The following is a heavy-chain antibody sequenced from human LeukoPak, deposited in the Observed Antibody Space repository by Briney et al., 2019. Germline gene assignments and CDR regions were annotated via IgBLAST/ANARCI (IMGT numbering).Heavy chain of an antibody. D-gene: IGHD6-13*01. J-gene: IGHJ6*04. Sequence: GRSMRLACAASGFTLSSYAMHWVRPAPGKGLEWVAVISYDGSNKYYADSVKGRFTISRDNSKNTLYLQMNSLRAEDTAVYYCARDVRSSWYGHYYYGMDVWGKGTTVTVSS. CDR1: GFTLSSYA. CDR3: ARDVRSSWYGHYYYGMDV. CDR2: ISYDGSNK. V-gene: IGHV3-30*04.